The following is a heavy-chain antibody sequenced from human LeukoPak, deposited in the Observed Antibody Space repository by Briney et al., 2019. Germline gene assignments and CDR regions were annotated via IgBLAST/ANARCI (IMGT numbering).Heavy chain of an antibody. V-gene: IGHV1-2*06. CDR2: INPNSGGT. J-gene: IGHJ4*02. CDR3: ARVPRRTGTTYFDY. Sequence: GASVKVSCKASGYTFTVYYMHWVRQAPGQGLEWMGRINPNSGGTNYAQKFQGRVTMTRDTSISTAYMELSRLRSDDTAVYYCARVPRRTGTTYFDYWGQGTLVTVSS. D-gene: IGHD1-7*01. CDR1: GYTFTVYY.